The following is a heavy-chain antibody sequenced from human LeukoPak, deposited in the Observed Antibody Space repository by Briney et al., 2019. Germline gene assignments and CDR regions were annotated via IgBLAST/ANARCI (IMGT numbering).Heavy chain of an antibody. CDR1: GYTFTGYY. CDR3: ARDQYNVIDS. V-gene: IGHV1-2*02. Sequence: GASVKVSCKASGYTFTGYYMHWVRQAPGQGLEWMGWINPNSGGTNYAQKFQGRVTMTRDTFASTSYMELSSLRSEDTAVYYCARDQYNVIDSWGQGTLVTVSS. J-gene: IGHJ4*02. CDR2: INPNSGGT. D-gene: IGHD1-14*01.